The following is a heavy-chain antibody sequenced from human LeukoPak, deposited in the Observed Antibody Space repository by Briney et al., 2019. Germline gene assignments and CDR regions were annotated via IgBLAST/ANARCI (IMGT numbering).Heavy chain of an antibody. CDR1: GGSIGGSISSGSFY. D-gene: IGHD3-10*01. V-gene: IGHV4-39*01. CDR2: IYYSGST. Sequence: SETLSLTCTVSGGSIGGSISSGSFYWGWIRQPPGKGLEWIGVIYYSGSTYYNPSLQSRVTISVDTSRNQFSLRLSSVTAADTAVYYCARQGRKRGYFDYWGQGTLVTVSS. J-gene: IGHJ4*02. CDR3: ARQGRKRGYFDY.